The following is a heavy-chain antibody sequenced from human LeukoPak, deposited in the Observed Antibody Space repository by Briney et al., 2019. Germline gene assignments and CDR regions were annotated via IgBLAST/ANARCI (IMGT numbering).Heavy chain of an antibody. V-gene: IGHV3-30*02. D-gene: IGHD2-15*01. CDR1: GFTFNNYG. Sequence: GGSLRLSCAASGFTFNNYGMHWVRQAPGKGLEWVAFIRYDGSNKYYADSVKGRFTISRDNSKNTLYLQMNSLRAEDTAVYYCAKDGGYCSGGSCYRHFDYWGQGTLVTVSS. J-gene: IGHJ4*02. CDR2: IRYDGSNK. CDR3: AKDGGYCSGGSCYRHFDY.